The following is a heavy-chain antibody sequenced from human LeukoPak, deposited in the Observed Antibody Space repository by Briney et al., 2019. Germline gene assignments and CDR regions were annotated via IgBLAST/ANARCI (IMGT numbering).Heavy chain of an antibody. D-gene: IGHD3-22*01. CDR2: INPNSGGT. V-gene: IGHV1-2*02. CDR1: GYTFTGYY. Sequence: ASVKVSCKASGYTFTGYYMHWVRQAPGQGLEWMGWINPNSGGTNYAQKFQGRVTMTRDTSISTAYMELSRLRSDDTAVYYCASLFGLTYYYDSSGYDYWGQGTLVTVSS. J-gene: IGHJ4*02. CDR3: ASLFGLTYYYDSSGYDY.